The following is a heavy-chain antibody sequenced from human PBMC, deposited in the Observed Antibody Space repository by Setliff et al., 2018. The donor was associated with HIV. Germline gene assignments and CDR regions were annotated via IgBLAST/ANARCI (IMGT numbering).Heavy chain of an antibody. J-gene: IGHJ3*02. CDR2: ISGSGGST. V-gene: IGHV3-23*01. Sequence: PGGSLRLSCAASGFTFSSYAMSWVRQAPGKGLEWVSAISGSGGSTYYADSVKGRFTISRDNAKNSLYLQMNSLRAEDTAVYYCARDLVWPYSSRWYDAFDIWGQGTMVTVSS. CDR3: ARDLVWPYSSRWYDAFDI. D-gene: IGHD6-13*01. CDR1: GFTFSSYA.